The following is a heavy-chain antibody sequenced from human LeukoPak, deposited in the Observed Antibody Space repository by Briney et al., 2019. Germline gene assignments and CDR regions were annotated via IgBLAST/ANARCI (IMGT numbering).Heavy chain of an antibody. D-gene: IGHD1-1*01. V-gene: IGHV3-49*02. Sequence: SLELSFTASGFPFWYYSMSLIRPAPGKGLGVVGFIRSKAYGETADYAASVKGRFTISRDDSKAIAYLQMNSLKTEDTAVYHCTRDRGAYNLYDYWGQGTLVAVSS. CDR2: IRSKAYGETA. J-gene: IGHJ4*02. CDR1: GFPFWYYS. CDR3: TRDRGAYNLYDY.